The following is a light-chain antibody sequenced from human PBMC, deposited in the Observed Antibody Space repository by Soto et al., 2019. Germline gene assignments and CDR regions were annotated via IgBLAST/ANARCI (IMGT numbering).Light chain of an antibody. CDR1: KSDIGVYDF. CDR2: EVS. V-gene: IGLV2-14*01. Sequence: QSVLTEPPSASGSPGQSVTISCTGTKSDIGVYDFVSWYQQHPGKAPKLMIYEVSNRPSGVSNRFSGSKSGNTASLTISGLQAEDEADYYCSSYTSSSTLYVFGTGTKVTVL. CDR3: SSYTSSSTLYV. J-gene: IGLJ1*01.